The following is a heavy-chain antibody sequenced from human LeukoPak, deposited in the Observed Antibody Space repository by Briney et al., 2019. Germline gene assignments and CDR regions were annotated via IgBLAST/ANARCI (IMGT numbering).Heavy chain of an antibody. CDR2: ISSSGSTI. CDR1: GFTFNSYE. Sequence: PGGSLRLSCAASGFTFNSYEMNWVRQAPGKGLEWVSYISSSGSTIYYADSVKGRFTISRDNAKNSLYLQMNSLRAEDTAVYYCARERYYDSSGYQACDYWGQGTLVTVSS. V-gene: IGHV3-48*03. J-gene: IGHJ4*02. CDR3: ARERYYDSSGYQACDY. D-gene: IGHD3-22*01.